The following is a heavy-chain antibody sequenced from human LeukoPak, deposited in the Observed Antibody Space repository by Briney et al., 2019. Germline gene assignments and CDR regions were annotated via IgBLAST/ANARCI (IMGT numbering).Heavy chain of an antibody. D-gene: IGHD3-22*01. V-gene: IGHV1-2*02. J-gene: IGHJ4*02. CDR1: GYTFTGYY. CDR2: INPESGAT. Sequence: ASVKVPCKSFGYTFTGYYIHWVRQALGQGLEWMGWINPESGATDYAQKFQGRVTMTRDTSISTAYMDLTSLRSDDTAVYYCARGLYHSDSSGYYSYWGQGTLVTVSS. CDR3: ARGLYHSDSSGYYSY.